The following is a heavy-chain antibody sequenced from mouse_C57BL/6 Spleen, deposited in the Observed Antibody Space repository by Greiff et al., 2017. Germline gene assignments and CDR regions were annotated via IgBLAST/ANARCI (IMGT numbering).Heavy chain of an antibody. CDR3: ARGTLDY. J-gene: IGHJ2*01. V-gene: IGHV1-82*01. CDR2: IYPGDGDT. D-gene: IGHD3-3*01. CDR1: GYAFSSSW. Sequence: VQLQQSGPELVKPGASVKISCKASGYAFSSSWMNWVKQRPGKGLEWIGRIYPGDGDTNYNGKFKGKATLTADKSSSTAYMQLSSLTSEDSAVYFCARGTLDYWGQGTTLTVSS.